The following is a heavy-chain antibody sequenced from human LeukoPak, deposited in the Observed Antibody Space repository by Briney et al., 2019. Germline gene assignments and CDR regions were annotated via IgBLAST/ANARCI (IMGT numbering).Heavy chain of an antibody. Sequence: GGSLRLSCAASGFTFSSYSMNWVRQAPGKGLEWVSSISSSSSYIYYADSVKGRFTISRDNTKNSLYLQMNSLRAEDTAVYYCASNSVGAGDYWGQGTLVTVSS. CDR3: ASNSVGAGDY. V-gene: IGHV3-21*01. J-gene: IGHJ4*02. D-gene: IGHD1-26*01. CDR1: GFTFSSYS. CDR2: ISSSSSYI.